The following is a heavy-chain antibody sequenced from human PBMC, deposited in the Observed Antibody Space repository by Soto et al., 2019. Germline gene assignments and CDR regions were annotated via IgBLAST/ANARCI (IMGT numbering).Heavy chain of an antibody. CDR2: IGGRGTT. Sequence: QLLESGGGLVQSGGSLRLSCAASGFTFGNFAMSWVRQAPGKGLEWVSGIGGRGTTFYADSVKGRFTISRDNSKNTLHLQMNSLRAEDMAVYYCAKFRGMIYGEYHLDYWGQGTLVTVSS. J-gene: IGHJ4*02. V-gene: IGHV3-23*01. D-gene: IGHD4-17*01. CDR1: GFTFGNFA. CDR3: AKFRGMIYGEYHLDY.